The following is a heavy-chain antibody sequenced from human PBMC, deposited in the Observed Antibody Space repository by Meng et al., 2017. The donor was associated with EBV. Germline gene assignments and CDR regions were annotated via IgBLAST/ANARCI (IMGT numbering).Heavy chain of an antibody. Sequence: QVQLVHAAAEVKKPGSSVKVSFKTSGGPFRYYAISWVRQAPGQGLEWLGGFLPRLGAPNYAQKFHGRVKITADESTSTHYMDLSSLRSEDTAIYYCASESGRGYTPDYWGQGTLVTVSS. CDR2: FLPRLGAP. CDR1: GGPFRYYA. D-gene: IGHD3-10*01. CDR3: ASESGRGYTPDY. V-gene: IGHV1-69*01. J-gene: IGHJ4*02.